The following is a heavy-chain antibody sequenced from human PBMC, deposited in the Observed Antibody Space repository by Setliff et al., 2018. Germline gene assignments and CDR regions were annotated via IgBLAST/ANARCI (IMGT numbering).Heavy chain of an antibody. CDR2: TIPMFGTT. Sequence: WASVKVSCKASGGTFSSYGISWVRQAPGQGLEWMGGTIPMFGTTDYARKFQGRVTIITDESTSTAYMQLSSLGSEDTAVYYCVREGVDSRSSTDYRYYMDVWGKGTTVTVSS. D-gene: IGHD3-22*01. V-gene: IGHV1-69*05. CDR3: VREGVDSRSSTDYRYYMDV. CDR1: GGTFSSYG. J-gene: IGHJ6*03.